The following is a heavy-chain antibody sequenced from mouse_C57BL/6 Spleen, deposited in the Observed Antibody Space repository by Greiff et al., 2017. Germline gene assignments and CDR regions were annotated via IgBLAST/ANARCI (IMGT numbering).Heavy chain of an antibody. D-gene: IGHD2-14*01. CDR3: ARGTGTPFAY. V-gene: IGHV1-55*01. CDR1: GYTFTSYW. J-gene: IGHJ3*01. CDR2: IYPGSGST. Sequence: QVQLQQPGAELVKPGASVKMSCKASGYTFTSYWITWVKQRPGQGLEWIGDIYPGSGSTNYNEKFKSKATLTVETSSSTAYMQLSSLTSEDSAVYYCARGTGTPFAYWGQGTLVTVSA.